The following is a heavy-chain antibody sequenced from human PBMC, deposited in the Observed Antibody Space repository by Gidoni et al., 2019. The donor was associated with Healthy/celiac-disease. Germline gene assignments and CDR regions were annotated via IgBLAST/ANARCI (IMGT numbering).Heavy chain of an antibody. CDR2: IWYDGSNK. D-gene: IGHD2-15*01. J-gene: IGHJ6*02. CDR3: ARDSLDIVVVVAATPHYGMDV. CDR1: GFTFSSYG. Sequence: QVQLVESGGGVVQPGRSLRLSCAASGFTFSSYGMHWVRQAPGKGLEWVAVIWYDGSNKYYADSVKGRFTISRDNSKNTLYLQMNSLRAEDTAVYYCARDSLDIVVVVAATPHYGMDVWGQGTTVTVSS. V-gene: IGHV3-33*01.